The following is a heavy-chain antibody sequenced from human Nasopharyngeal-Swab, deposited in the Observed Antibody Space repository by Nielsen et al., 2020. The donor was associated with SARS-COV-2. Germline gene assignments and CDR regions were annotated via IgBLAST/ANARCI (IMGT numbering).Heavy chain of an antibody. V-gene: IGHV1-2*02. CDR2: INPNSGGT. D-gene: IGHD6-13*01. J-gene: IGHJ4*02. CDR1: GYTFTGYY. CDR3: ARDQVAAAAYGTFDY. Sequence: ASVKVSCKASGYTFTGYYMHWVRQAPGQGLEWMGWINPNSGGTNYAQKFQGRVTMTRDTSISTAYMELRSLRSDDTAVYYCARDQVAAAAYGTFDYWGQGSLVTVSS.